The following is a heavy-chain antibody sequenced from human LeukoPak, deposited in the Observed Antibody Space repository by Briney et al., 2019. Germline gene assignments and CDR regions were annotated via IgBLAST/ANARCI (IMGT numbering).Heavy chain of an antibody. D-gene: IGHD3-10*01. V-gene: IGHV4-39*07. CDR3: ARGKRWFGELSSWYNWFDP. CDR1: GGSISSSSYY. J-gene: IGHJ5*02. CDR2: INHSGST. Sequence: SETLSLTCTVSGGSISSSSYYWSWIRQPPGKGLEWIGEINHSGSTNYNPSLKSRVTISVDTSKNQFSLKLSSVTAADTAVYYCARGKRWFGELSSWYNWFDPWGQGTLVTVSS.